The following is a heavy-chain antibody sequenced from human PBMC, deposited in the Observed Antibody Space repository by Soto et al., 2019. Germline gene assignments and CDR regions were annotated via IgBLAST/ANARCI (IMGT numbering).Heavy chain of an antibody. Sequence: QVQLVESGRGVVQPGRSLRLSCAASGFTFSSYGMHWVRQAPGKGLEWAAVISYDVSNKYYADSVKGRFTITRDNSKNTLYLQMKSLRAEDTAVDYSAYGSESYYNKHSLVTFDYWGQGTMITVSS. CDR2: ISYDVSNK. J-gene: IGHJ4*02. V-gene: IGHV3-30*03. CDR3: AYGSESYYNKHSLVTFDY. CDR1: GFTFSSYG. D-gene: IGHD3-10*01.